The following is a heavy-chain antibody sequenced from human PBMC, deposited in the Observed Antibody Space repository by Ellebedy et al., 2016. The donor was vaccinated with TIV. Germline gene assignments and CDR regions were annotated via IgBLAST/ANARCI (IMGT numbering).Heavy chain of an antibody. Sequence: AASAKVSCKASGYTFTSNYIHWVRQAPGQGLEWMGIINPSSESPIYAQKLQGRVTMTRDTSTSTVYMELSSLRSEDTAVYSCARDRYSSSGSKRGSMDVWGQGTTVTVSS. D-gene: IGHD6-13*01. CDR2: INPSSESP. CDR1: GYTFTSNY. J-gene: IGHJ6*02. CDR3: ARDRYSSSGSKRGSMDV. V-gene: IGHV1-46*04.